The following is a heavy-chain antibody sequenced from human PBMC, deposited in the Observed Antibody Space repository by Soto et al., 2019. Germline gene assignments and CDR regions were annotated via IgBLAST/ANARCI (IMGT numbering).Heavy chain of an antibody. J-gene: IGHJ6*02. D-gene: IGHD3-22*01. CDR1: GFTFSSYG. Sequence: QVQLVESGGGVVQPGRSLRLSCAASGFTFSSYGMHWVRQAPGKGLEWVAVIWYDGSNKYYADSVKGRFTIARDNSKNTLYLYMNSLRAEDTAVYYCARDEYYGSSGYYYFWYSYYGMDVWGQGTTVTVSS. V-gene: IGHV3-33*01. CDR2: IWYDGSNK. CDR3: ARDEYYGSSGYYYFWYSYYGMDV.